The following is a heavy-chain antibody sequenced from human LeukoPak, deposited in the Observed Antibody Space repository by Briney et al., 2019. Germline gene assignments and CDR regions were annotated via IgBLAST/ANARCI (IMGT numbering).Heavy chain of an antibody. J-gene: IGHJ4*02. CDR3: ARASGDIVETATMGSY. Sequence: GGSLRLSCAASGFTLRCYSMNWVRQAPGKGLEWVSSISSSSSSIYYADSVNGRFTISRDNAKNSLYLQMNSLRAEDTAVYYCARASGDIVETATMGSYWGQGTLVTVSS. D-gene: IGHD5-24*01. V-gene: IGHV3-21*01. CDR1: GFTLRCYS. CDR2: ISSSSSSI.